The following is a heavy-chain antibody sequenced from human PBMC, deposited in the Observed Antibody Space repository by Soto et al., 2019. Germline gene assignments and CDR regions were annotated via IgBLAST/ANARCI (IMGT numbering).Heavy chain of an antibody. CDR2: ISGSGLNK. J-gene: IGHJ5*02. CDR1: GFTFENFG. CDR3: AKNQGVELVPLATVDWFDP. Sequence: GGSLRRSCAASGFTFENFGMSWVRQAPGKGLEWISSISGSGLNKYYADSVKGRFTISRDNSKNTVYLELSNLRAEDTAVCHCAKNQGVELVPLATVDWFDPWGQGSVVTVSS. D-gene: IGHD1-26*01. V-gene: IGHV3-23*01.